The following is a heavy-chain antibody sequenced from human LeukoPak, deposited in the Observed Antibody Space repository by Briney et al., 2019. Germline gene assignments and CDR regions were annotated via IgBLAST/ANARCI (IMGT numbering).Heavy chain of an antibody. CDR3: ARESRQQLVLAFDI. Sequence: SETLSLTCTVSGGSVSSVSYYWSWIRQPPGKGLEWIGYSYYSGTTNYNPSLKTRVTISVDTSKNQFSLKLSSVTAADTAVYCCARESRQQLVLAFDIWGQGTMVTVSS. CDR1: GGSVSSVSYY. J-gene: IGHJ3*02. V-gene: IGHV4-61*01. CDR2: SYYSGTT. D-gene: IGHD6-13*01.